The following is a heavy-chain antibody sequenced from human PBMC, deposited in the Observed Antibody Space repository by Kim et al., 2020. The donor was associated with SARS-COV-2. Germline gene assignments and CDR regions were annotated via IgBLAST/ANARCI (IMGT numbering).Heavy chain of an antibody. D-gene: IGHD3-9*01. CDR1: GDSMSSRSHY. CDR2: VYYTGNS. V-gene: IGHV4-39*01. J-gene: IGHJ3*02. Sequence: SETLSLTCTVSGDSMSSRSHYWGWIRQPPGKGLQWIGSVYYTGNSDYAPSLKSRLTISVDTSKNQFSLRLSSVTAADTAVYYCARLPARYDILIGYWGGDAFDIWGQGTAVTVSS. CDR3: ARLPARYDILIGYWGGDAFDI.